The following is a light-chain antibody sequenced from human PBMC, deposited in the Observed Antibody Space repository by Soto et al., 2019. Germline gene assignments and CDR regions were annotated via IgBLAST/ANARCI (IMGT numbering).Light chain of an antibody. CDR1: QSISSR. V-gene: IGKV1-5*01. J-gene: IGKJ1*01. CDR3: QCGT. CDR2: DAS. Sequence: EIKKTKSPSARAALIGDKVTITCRASQSISSRLAWYQQKPGKAPKLLIYDASSLESGVPSRFSGSGSGTEFTLTISRLQPDDFATYYRQCGTFGHGTKVDI.